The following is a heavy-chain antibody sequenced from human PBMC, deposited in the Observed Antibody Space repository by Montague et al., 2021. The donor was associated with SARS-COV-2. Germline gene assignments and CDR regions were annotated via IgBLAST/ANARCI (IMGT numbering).Heavy chain of an antibody. CDR1: GGSISSGDYY. J-gene: IGHJ4*02. V-gene: IGHV4-30-4*02. CDR2: TYNSDST. Sequence: SETLSLTCTVSGGSISSGDYYWNWIRQPPGKGLEWIGYTYNSDSTNYNPSLKSRVTISVDTSKNQFSLKLSSVTAADTAVYYCARIWYSSGYQGIYYFDYWGQGTLVTVSS. D-gene: IGHD3-22*01. CDR3: ARIWYSSGYQGIYYFDY.